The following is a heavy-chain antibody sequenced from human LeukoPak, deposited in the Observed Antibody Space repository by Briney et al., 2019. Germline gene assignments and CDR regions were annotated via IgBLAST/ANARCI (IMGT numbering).Heavy chain of an antibody. CDR3: ARDRDVDDFDS. Sequence: KASETLSLTCAVYGGSLSGYYWSWIRQPPGKGLEWIGEINHSGSTNYNPSLKSRVTISVDTSKNQLSLNLKSVTAADTAVYYCARDRDVDDFDSWGHGTLVTVSS. V-gene: IGHV4-34*01. D-gene: IGHD2-15*01. CDR2: INHSGST. J-gene: IGHJ4*01. CDR1: GGSLSGYY.